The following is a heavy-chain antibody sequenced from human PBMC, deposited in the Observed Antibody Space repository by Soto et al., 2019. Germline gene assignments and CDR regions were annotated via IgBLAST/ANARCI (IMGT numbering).Heavy chain of an antibody. J-gene: IGHJ4*02. V-gene: IGHV3-23*01. CDR3: AKFRVGRGKAARAQ. D-gene: IGHD3-10*01. CDR2: ISVRSAFR. Sequence: EVQLLESGGGLVQPGGSLRLSCAASGFTFSSYAITWVRLAPAKGLEWVSGISVRSAFRNYADLARGRFTISRDDSQNMVFLQLNSLRVDDTAIYSCAKFRVGRGKAARAQGGQGTLVTVSS. CDR1: GFTFSSYA.